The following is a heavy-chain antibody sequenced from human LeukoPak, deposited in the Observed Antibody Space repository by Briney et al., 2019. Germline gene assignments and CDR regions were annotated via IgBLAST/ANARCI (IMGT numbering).Heavy chain of an antibody. J-gene: IGHJ6*03. CDR2: ISSFNGKT. CDR3: AREGTPIWYYYMDV. V-gene: IGHV1-18*01. Sequence: GASVKVSCKASGGTFSSYAISWVRQAPGQGLEWMGWISSFNGKTNYAQKLQGRVTLTTDTSTSTAYMELRSLRSDDTAVYYCAREGTPIWYYYMDVWGKGTTVTVSS. CDR1: GGTFSSYA. D-gene: IGHD3-10*01.